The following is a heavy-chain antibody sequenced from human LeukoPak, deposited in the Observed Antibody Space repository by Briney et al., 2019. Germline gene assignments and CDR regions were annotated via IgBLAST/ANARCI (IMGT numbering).Heavy chain of an antibody. D-gene: IGHD2-2*01. J-gene: IGHJ5*02. CDR2: IYHSGST. V-gene: IGHV4-38-2*01. Sequence: SETLSLTCAVSGYSISSGYYWGWIRQPPGKGLEWIGSIYHSGSTYYNPSLKSRVTISVDTSKNQLSLKLSSVTAADTAVYYCARGYCSSTSCYPEGWFDPWGQGTLVTVSS. CDR3: ARGYCSSTSCYPEGWFDP. CDR1: GYSISSGYY.